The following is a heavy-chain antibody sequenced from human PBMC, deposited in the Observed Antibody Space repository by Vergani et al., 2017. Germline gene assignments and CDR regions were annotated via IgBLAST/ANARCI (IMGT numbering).Heavy chain of an antibody. V-gene: IGHV1-8*02. J-gene: IGHJ6*03. D-gene: IGHD1-1*01. CDR1: GYTFTSYD. CDR3: ARELRFWRDYYYMDV. CDR2: MNPNSGNT. Sequence: QVQLVQSGAEVKKPGASVKVSCKASGYTFTSYDINWVRQATGQGLEWMGWMNPNSGNTGYAQKFQGRVTMTRNTSISTAYMELSSLRAEDTAVYYCARELRFWRDYYYMDVWGKGTTVTVSS.